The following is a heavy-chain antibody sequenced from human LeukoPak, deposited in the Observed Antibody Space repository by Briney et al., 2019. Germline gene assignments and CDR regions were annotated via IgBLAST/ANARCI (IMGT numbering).Heavy chain of an antibody. Sequence: PGGSLRLSCAASGFTFSDYWMSWVRQAPGRGLEWVANIKHDGSEIYYLDSVKGRFTISRDNAKASLYLQMYGLRVDDSAVYYCARDTVVVPQGDAFDLWGQGTMVTVSS. CDR2: IKHDGSEI. CDR1: GFTFSDYW. J-gene: IGHJ3*01. D-gene: IGHD2-2*01. V-gene: IGHV3-7*04. CDR3: ARDTVVVPQGDAFDL.